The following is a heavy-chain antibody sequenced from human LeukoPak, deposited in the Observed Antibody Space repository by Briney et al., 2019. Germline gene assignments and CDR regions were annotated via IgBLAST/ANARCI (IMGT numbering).Heavy chain of an antibody. V-gene: IGHV3-48*04. CDR2: ISGDSSTR. J-gene: IGHJ4*02. D-gene: IGHD5-18*01. CDR3: ARDLYTYGSSPFVY. CDR1: GFTLSDHI. Sequence: GGSLRLSCAASGFTLSDHIINWVRQAPGKGLEWIAYISGDSSTRYYADAVKGRLTISRDNAKNALDLQMNGLRAEDTAVYYCARDLYTYGSSPFVYWGQGTLVTVSS.